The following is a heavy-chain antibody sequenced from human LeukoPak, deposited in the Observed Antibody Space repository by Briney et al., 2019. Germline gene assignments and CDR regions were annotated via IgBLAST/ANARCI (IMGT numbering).Heavy chain of an antibody. CDR3: ARYDAAPGYNWFDP. CDR2: ISAYNGNT. V-gene: IGHV1-18*01. Sequence: ASVKVSCKASGYTFTSYGISWVRQAPGQGLEWMGWISAYNGNTNYAQKLQGRVTMTTDTSTSTAYMELRSLRSDDTAVYYCARYDAAPGYNWFDPWGQGTLVTVSS. J-gene: IGHJ5*02. CDR1: GYTFTSYG. D-gene: IGHD6-13*01.